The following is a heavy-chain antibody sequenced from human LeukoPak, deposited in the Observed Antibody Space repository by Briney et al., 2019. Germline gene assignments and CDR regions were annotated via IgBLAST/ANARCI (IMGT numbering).Heavy chain of an antibody. J-gene: IGHJ4*02. CDR1: GGSISSYY. V-gene: IGHV4-59*12. CDR2: IYYSGST. Sequence: SETLSLTCTGSGGSISSYYWSWIRQPPGKGLEWIGYIYYSGSTNYNPPLKSRVTISVDTSKNQFTLKLSSVTAADTAVYYCARAWLRIDYWGQGTLVTVSS. D-gene: IGHD5-12*01. CDR3: ARAWLRIDY.